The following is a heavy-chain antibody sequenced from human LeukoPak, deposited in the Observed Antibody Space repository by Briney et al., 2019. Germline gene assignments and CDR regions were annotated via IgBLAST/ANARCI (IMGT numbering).Heavy chain of an antibody. CDR2: INPSGGST. CDR1: GYTFTSYY. CDR3: ARGLYYYDSSGLYGVY. Sequence: ASVKVSCKASGYTFTSYYMHWVRQAPGQGLEWVGIINPSGGSTSYAQKFQGRVTMTRDMSTSTVYMELSSLRSEDTAVYYCARGLYYYDSSGLYGVYWGQGTLVTVSS. J-gene: IGHJ4*02. V-gene: IGHV1-46*01. D-gene: IGHD3-22*01.